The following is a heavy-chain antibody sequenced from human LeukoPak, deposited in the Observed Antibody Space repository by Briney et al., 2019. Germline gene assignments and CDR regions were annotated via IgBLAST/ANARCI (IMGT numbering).Heavy chain of an antibody. CDR1: GFTFSSYW. J-gene: IGHJ6*03. D-gene: IGHD1-26*01. CDR3: ARAIREWELRYYYYYYMDV. V-gene: IGHV3-7*01. CDR2: IKQDGSEK. Sequence: SGGSLRLSCAASGFTFSSYWMSWVRQAPGKGLEWVANIKQDGSEKYYVDSVKGRFTISRDNAKNSLYLQMNSLRAEDTAVYYCARAIREWELRYYYYYYMDVWGKGTTVTVSS.